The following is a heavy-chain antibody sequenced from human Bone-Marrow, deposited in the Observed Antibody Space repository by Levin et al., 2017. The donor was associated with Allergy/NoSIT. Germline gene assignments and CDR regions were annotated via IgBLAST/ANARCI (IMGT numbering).Heavy chain of an antibody. J-gene: IGHJ5*02. CDR3: AREGVTMVQGVQRATKNWFDP. CDR1: GFTFSSYS. CDR2: ISSSSSYI. Sequence: GGSLRLSCAASGFTFSSYSMNWVRQAPGKGLEWVSSISSSSSYIYYADSVKGRFTISRDNAKNSLYLQMNSLRAEDTAVYYCAREGVTMVQGVQRATKNWFDPWGQGTLVTVSS. V-gene: IGHV3-21*01. D-gene: IGHD3-10*01.